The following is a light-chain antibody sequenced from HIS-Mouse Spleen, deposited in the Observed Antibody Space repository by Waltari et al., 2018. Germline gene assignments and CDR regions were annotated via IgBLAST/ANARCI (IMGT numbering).Light chain of an antibody. CDR1: SSDVGGYHY. CDR3: SSYAGSNNLV. Sequence: QSALTQPPSASGSPGQSVTIPCPGPSSDVGGYHYVLWYQQHPGKAPKLMIYEVSKRPSGVPDRFSGSKSGNTASLTVSGLQAEDEADYYCSSYAGSNNLVFGGGTKLTVL. J-gene: IGLJ2*01. CDR2: EVS. V-gene: IGLV2-8*01.